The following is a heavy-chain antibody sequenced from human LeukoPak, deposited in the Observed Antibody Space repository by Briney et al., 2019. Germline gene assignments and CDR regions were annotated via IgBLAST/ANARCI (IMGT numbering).Heavy chain of an antibody. CDR3: ARDPPGTGG. CDR2: INHSGST. J-gene: IGHJ4*02. Sequence: SETLSLTCAVYGGSFSGYYWSWIRQPPGKGLEWIGEINHSGSTNYNPSLKSRVTISVDTSKNQFSLKLSSVTAADTAVYYRARDPPGTGGWGQGTPVTVSS. V-gene: IGHV4-34*01. D-gene: IGHD3-10*01. CDR1: GGSFSGYY.